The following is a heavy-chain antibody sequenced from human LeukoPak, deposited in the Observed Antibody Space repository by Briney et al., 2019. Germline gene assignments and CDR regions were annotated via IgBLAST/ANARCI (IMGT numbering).Heavy chain of an antibody. CDR3: ARGYYGDYVSDSYFQH. D-gene: IGHD4-17*01. J-gene: IGHJ1*01. Sequence: SETLSLTCTVSGGSVSSGSYYWSWIRQPPGKGLEWIGYIYYSGSTNYNPSLKSRVTISVDTSKNQFSLKLSSVTAADTAVYYCARGYYGDYVSDSYFQHWGQGTLVTVSS. CDR2: IYYSGST. V-gene: IGHV4-61*01. CDR1: GGSVSSGSYY.